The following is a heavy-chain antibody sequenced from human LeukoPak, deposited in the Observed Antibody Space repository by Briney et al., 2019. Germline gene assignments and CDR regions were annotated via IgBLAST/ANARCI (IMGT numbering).Heavy chain of an antibody. D-gene: IGHD2-21*01. J-gene: IGHJ4*02. Sequence: PSETLSLTCAVYGGSFSGYYWGWIRQPPGKGLEGIGSIYYSGSTYYNPSLKSRVTISVDTSKNQFSLKLSSLTAADTAVYYCARDPHGDYYFDYWGQGTLVTVSS. CDR2: IYYSGST. CDR1: GGSFSGYY. CDR3: ARDPHGDYYFDY. V-gene: IGHV4-39*07.